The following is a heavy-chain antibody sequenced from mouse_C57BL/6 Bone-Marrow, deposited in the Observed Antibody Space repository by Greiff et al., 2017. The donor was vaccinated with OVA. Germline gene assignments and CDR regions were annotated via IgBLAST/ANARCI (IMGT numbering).Heavy chain of an antibody. Sequence: VQLQESGAELVRPGTSVKVSCKASGYAFTNYLIEWVKQRPGQGLEWIGVINPGSGGTNYNEKFKGKATLTADKSSSTAYMQLSSLTSEDSAVYFCARWIYDGYSYYFDDWGQGTTLTVSS. CDR2: INPGSGGT. J-gene: IGHJ2*01. CDR3: ARWIYDGYSYYFDD. CDR1: GYAFTNYL. D-gene: IGHD2-3*01. V-gene: IGHV1-54*01.